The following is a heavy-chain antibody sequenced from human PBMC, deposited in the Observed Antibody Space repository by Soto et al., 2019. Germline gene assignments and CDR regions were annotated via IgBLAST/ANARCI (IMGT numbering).Heavy chain of an antibody. V-gene: IGHV4-39*02. Sequence: SETLSLTCTVSGCSISSNAYYWGWIRQPPGKGLEWIGSMLYSGSTYYNPSLRSRVTISVDTSKNQFSLKLNSVTAADTAVYYCARDWGPYWFDPWGQG. CDR1: GCSISSNAYY. J-gene: IGHJ5*02. CDR2: MLYSGST. CDR3: ARDWGPYWFDP. D-gene: IGHD3-16*01.